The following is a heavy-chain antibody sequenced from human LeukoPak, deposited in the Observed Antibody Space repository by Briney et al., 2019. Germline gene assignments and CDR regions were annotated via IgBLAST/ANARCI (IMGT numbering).Heavy chain of an antibody. D-gene: IGHD3-10*01. Sequence: GGSLRLSCAASGFTFRNYAMNWVRQAPGKGLEWVAFIRPDGSNEYYAASVRGRFAISRDNSQNTLHLQMNSQRLEDTAVYYCVKDWGVLPDYTADGFDIWGPGTMVTVSS. V-gene: IGHV3-30*02. CDR1: GFTFRNYA. CDR2: IRPDGSNE. J-gene: IGHJ3*02. CDR3: VKDWGVLPDYTADGFDI.